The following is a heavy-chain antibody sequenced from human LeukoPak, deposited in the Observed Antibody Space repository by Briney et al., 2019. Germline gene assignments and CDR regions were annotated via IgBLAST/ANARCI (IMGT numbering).Heavy chain of an antibody. CDR2: INHSGST. CDR3: ARLYSNHYFDY. Sequence: SETLSLTCAVYGGSFSGYYWSWIGQPPGKGLEWIGEINHSGSTNYNPSLKSRVTISVDTSKNQFSLKLSSVTAADTAVYYCARLYSNHYFDYWGQGTLVTVSS. V-gene: IGHV4-34*01. CDR1: GGSFSGYY. J-gene: IGHJ4*02. D-gene: IGHD4-11*01.